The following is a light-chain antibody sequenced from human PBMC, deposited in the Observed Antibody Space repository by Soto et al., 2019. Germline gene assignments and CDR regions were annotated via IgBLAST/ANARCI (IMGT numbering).Light chain of an antibody. V-gene: IGLV2-14*01. CDR2: DVS. J-gene: IGLJ2*01. CDR3: SSSRSSRDVV. CDR1: SSDVGGYDY. Sequence: QSALTQPASVSGSPGQSITISCTGTSSDVGGYDYVSWYQQHPGRAPKLMIYDVSYRPSGASNRFSGSKSGNAASLTISGLQAEDEADYYCSSSRSSRDVVFGGGTKVTVL.